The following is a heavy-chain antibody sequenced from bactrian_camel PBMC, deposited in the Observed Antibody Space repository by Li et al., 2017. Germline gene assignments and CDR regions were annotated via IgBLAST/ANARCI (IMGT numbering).Heavy chain of an antibody. CDR2: IYSHGSNT. CDR3: AKDYVDGLGIDS. Sequence: HVQLVESGGGLVKPGGSLRLSCAFSGFTFNSYHMSWVRQTPGRGLEWVSSIYSHGSNTYYPDSVKGRFTISRDNAKNTLYLQLNSLKTEDTAMYYCAKDYVDGLGIDSWGQGTQVTVS. V-gene: IGHV3-2*01. D-gene: IGHD5*01. CDR1: GFTFNSYH. J-gene: IGHJ4*01.